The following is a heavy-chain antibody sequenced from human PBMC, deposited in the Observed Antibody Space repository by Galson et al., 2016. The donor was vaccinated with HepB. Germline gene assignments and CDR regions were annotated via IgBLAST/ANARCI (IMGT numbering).Heavy chain of an antibody. V-gene: IGHV3-30*04. Sequence: LRLSCAASGFTFGSYAMHWVRQAPGKGLEWVAFILFDGSKKDYANSVKGRFTISRDNAKNSLYLQMNSLRAEDTAVYYCARDRYQLLYNPNYYYGMDVWGQGTTVTVSS. CDR3: ARDRYQLLYNPNYYYGMDV. CDR2: ILFDGSKK. D-gene: IGHD2-2*02. J-gene: IGHJ6*02. CDR1: GFTFGSYA.